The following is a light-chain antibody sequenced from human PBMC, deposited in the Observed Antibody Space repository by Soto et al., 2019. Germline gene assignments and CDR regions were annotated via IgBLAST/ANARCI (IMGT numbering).Light chain of an antibody. CDR2: GAS. J-gene: IGKJ5*01. Sequence: EIVLTQSPGTLSLSPGDRATLSCRAGQTVSSSYLGWYQQKPGQAPRLLIYGASNRATGIPDRFSGSGSGTDFTLTISRLEPEDFAVYYCQQRSNWPPITFGQGTRLEI. V-gene: IGKV3D-20*02. CDR3: QQRSNWPPIT. CDR1: QTVSSSY.